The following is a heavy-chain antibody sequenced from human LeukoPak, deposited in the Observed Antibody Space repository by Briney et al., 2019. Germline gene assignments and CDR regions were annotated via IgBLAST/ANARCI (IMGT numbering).Heavy chain of an antibody. CDR2: IIPIFGTA. CDR3: ARSLYYYDSSGYYEGYYFDY. D-gene: IGHD3-22*01. Sequence: ASVKVSCKASGGTFISYAISWVRQAPGQGLGWMGGIIPIFGTANYAQKFQGRVTITTDESTSTAYMEQSSLRSEDTAVYYCARSLYYYDSSGYYEGYYFDYRGQGTLVTVSS. CDR1: GGTFISYA. J-gene: IGHJ4*02. V-gene: IGHV1-69*05.